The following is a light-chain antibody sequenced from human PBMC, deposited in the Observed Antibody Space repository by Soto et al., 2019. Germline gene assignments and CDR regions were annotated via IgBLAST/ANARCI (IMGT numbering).Light chain of an antibody. CDR3: QQYNDWPPGFT. CDR1: QTVSSD. V-gene: IGKV3-15*01. CDR2: GAS. J-gene: IGKJ3*01. Sequence: ETVMTQSPATLSVSPGERATLSCRASQTVSSDLAWYQQKPGQAPRLLIYGASTRATGIPARFSGSGSATEFTLTISSLQSEDFAVYYCQQYNDWPPGFTFGPGTKVNIK.